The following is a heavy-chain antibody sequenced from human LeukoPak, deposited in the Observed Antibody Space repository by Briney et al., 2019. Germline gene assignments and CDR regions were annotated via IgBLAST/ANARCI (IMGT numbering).Heavy chain of an antibody. CDR1: GGSIRSYY. CDR2: IYYSGST. V-gene: IGHV4-59*01. J-gene: IGHJ1*01. D-gene: IGHD1-26*01. CDR3: ARAMVGATPFQH. Sequence: KPSETLFLTRTVSGGSIRSYYWGWIRQPPGKGLGWIGYIYYSGSTNYNPSLKSRVTISVDTSKNQFSLKLSSVTAADTAVYYCARAMVGATPFQHWGQGTLVTVSS.